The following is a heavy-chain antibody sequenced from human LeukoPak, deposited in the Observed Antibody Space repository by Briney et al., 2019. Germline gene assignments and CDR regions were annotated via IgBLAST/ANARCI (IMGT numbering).Heavy chain of an antibody. V-gene: IGHV3-23*01. CDR2: ISGSGDNT. D-gene: IGHD2-15*01. CDR3: AKGMSGWQLPGGYYYGMDV. CDR1: GFTFSSYA. J-gene: IGHJ6*02. Sequence: PGGSLRLSCAASGFTFSSYAMSWVRQAPGKGLEWVSGISGSGDNTYYADSVKGRFTISRDNSKNTLYLQMNSPRAEDTAVYYCAKGMSGWQLPGGYYYGMDVWGQGTTVTVSS.